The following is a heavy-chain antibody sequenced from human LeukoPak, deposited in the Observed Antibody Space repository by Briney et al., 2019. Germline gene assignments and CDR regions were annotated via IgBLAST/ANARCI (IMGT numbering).Heavy chain of an antibody. CDR2: IYYSGST. Sequence: SETLSLTCIVSGGSISSGGYYWSWIRQHPGKGLEWIGYIYYSGSTHYNPSLKSRVTISVDTSKNQFSLKLSSVTAADTAVYYCARDLYGSGIWGQGTLVTVSS. J-gene: IGHJ4*02. D-gene: IGHD3-10*01. V-gene: IGHV4-31*03. CDR3: ARDLYGSGI. CDR1: GGSISSGGYY.